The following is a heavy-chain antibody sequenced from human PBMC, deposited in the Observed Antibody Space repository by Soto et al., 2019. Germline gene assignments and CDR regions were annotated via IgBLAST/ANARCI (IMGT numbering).Heavy chain of an antibody. CDR2: IIPIFGTA. V-gene: IGHV1-69*13. Sequence: SVKVSCKASGDTFSSYAISWVRQAPGQGLEWMGGIIPIFGTANYAQKFQGRVTITADESTSTAYMELSSLRSEDTAVYYCASNYYDSSGYYYYFDYWGQGTLVTVSS. J-gene: IGHJ4*02. CDR1: GDTFSSYA. CDR3: ASNYYDSSGYYYYFDY. D-gene: IGHD3-22*01.